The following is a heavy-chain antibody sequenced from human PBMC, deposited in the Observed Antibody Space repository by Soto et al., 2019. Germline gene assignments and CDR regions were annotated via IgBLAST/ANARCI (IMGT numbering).Heavy chain of an antibody. V-gene: IGHV3-23*01. J-gene: IGHJ4*02. CDR1: GFTFSGYA. CDR2: IHGGGNSA. D-gene: IGHD4-17*01. CDR3: AKNMGRVTTSWHFDY. Sequence: EVQLLESGGDLVQPGRSLRLSCAASGFTFSGYAMGWVRQAPGKGLEWVSVIHGGGNSAYYADSVKGRFTISRDNSKNTLYLQMSSLRGEDTAVYYCAKNMGRVTTSWHFDYWGQGTLVTVSS.